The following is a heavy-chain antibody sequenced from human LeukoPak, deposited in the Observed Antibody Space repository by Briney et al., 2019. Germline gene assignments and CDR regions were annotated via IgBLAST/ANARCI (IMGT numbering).Heavy chain of an antibody. CDR2: ISSSGSAT. D-gene: IGHD5-18*01. V-gene: IGHV3-11*04. CDR1: GFTLSDYY. J-gene: IGHJ4*02. Sequence: PGGSLRLSCAASGFTLSDYYMSWIRQAPGKGLEWVSYISSSGSATYYADSVKGRFTISRDNPKNSLYLHMNSLRADDTAVYYCARESRYSHDYWGQGTLVTVSS. CDR3: ARESRYSHDY.